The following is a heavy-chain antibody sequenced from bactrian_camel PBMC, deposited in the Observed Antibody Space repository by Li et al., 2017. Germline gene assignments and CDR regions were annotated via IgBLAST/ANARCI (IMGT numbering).Heavy chain of an antibody. V-gene: IGHV3S26*01. J-gene: IGHJ4*01. CDR2: IESGGST. D-gene: IGHD5*01. Sequence: HVQLVESGGGSVQAGGSLRLSCSVSGYVTSGYCMSWFRQVPGKEREGVANIESGGSTSYADSVRGRFTISKDNAKNTLYLQMNSLKPEDTAMYYCAAARPGSRDYGWGERRSYNYWGQGTQVTVS. CDR3: AAARPGSRDYGWGERRSYNY. CDR1: GYVTSGYC.